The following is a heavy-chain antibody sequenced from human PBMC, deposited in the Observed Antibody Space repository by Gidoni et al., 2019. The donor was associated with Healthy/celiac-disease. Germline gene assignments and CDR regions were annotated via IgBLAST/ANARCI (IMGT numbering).Heavy chain of an antibody. CDR2: ISWDGGST. J-gene: IGHJ6*02. CDR1: GFTFDDYT. CDR3: AKDLYDSSGYYYYYGMDV. D-gene: IGHD3-22*01. Sequence: EVQLVESGGVVVQPGGSLRLSCAASGFTFDDYTMHWVRQAPGKGLEWVSLISWDGGSTYYADSVKGRFTISRDNSKNSLYLQMNSLRTEDTALYYCAKDLYDSSGYYYYYGMDVWGQGTTVTVSS. V-gene: IGHV3-43*01.